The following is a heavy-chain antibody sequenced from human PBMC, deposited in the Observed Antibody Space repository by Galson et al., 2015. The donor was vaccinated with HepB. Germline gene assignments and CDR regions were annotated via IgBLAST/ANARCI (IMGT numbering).Heavy chain of an antibody. V-gene: IGHV3-7*01. CDR2: IKQDGSEK. CDR3: ARDTHWANDYYMDV. J-gene: IGHJ6*03. D-gene: IGHD3-16*01. CDR1: GFTFSSYW. Sequence: SLRLSCAASGFTFSSYWMTWVRQAPGKGLEWVANIKQDGSEKYYVDSVKGRFTISRDNAKNSLYLQMNSLRAEDTAVYYGARDTHWANDYYMDVWGKGTPVTVSS.